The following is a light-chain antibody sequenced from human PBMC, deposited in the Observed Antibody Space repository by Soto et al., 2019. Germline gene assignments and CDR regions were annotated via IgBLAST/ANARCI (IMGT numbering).Light chain of an antibody. V-gene: IGKV3-20*01. Sequence: IVLTQSPGTLSLSPGERATLSCRASQSVSSSYVAWYQQKPGQAPRLLIYGASSRATGIPDRFSGSGSGTDFTLTISRLEPEDFAVYYCQQYGSSLTWTFGQGTKVDIK. CDR1: QSVSSSY. J-gene: IGKJ1*01. CDR3: QQYGSSLTWT. CDR2: GAS.